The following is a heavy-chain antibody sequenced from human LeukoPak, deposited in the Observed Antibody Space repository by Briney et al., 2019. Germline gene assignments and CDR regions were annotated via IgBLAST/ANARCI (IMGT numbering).Heavy chain of an antibody. CDR1: GGSIDNHY. D-gene: IGHD6-6*01. CDR2: MYYSGIT. CDR3: ARLSVAAEYYFDY. V-gene: IGHV4-59*08. Sequence: PSETLSLTCSVSGGSIDNHYWSWIRQPPGKGLEWIGYMYYSGITNYNPSLQGRVTISVDTPKNHFSLKLRSVTASDTAVYYCARLSVAAEYYFDYWGQGTLVTVSS. J-gene: IGHJ4*02.